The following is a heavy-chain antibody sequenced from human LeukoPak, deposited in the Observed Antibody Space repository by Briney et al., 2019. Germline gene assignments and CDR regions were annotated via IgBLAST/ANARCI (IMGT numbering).Heavy chain of an antibody. CDR1: GFSVSTKD. CDR2: IISGSTYI. J-gene: IGHJ4*02. V-gene: IGHV3-21*01. CDR3: ARDLASGGY. D-gene: IGHD3-10*01. Sequence: GGSLRLSCAASGFSVSTKDMNWVRQAPGKGLEWVSSIISGSTYIFYADSVKGRFTISGDNAKNSLYLQMSSLRAEDTAVYYCARDLASGGYWGQGTLVTVSS.